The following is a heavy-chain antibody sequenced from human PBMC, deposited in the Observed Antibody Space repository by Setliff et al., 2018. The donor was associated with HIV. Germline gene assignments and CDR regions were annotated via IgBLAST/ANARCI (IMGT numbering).Heavy chain of an antibody. D-gene: IGHD3-9*01. CDR1: GSTFSSYA. V-gene: IGHV3-21*04. J-gene: IGHJ4*02. Sequence: PGGSLRLSCAASGSTFSSYALGWVRQAPGKGLEWISSISHSSSPRHYADSVKGRFTISRDNAKNSLYLEMNRLRADDTAVYFCARVITVLRSSDWSYYFDYWGQGTLVTVSS. CDR2: ISHSSSPR. CDR3: ARVITVLRSSDWSYYFDY.